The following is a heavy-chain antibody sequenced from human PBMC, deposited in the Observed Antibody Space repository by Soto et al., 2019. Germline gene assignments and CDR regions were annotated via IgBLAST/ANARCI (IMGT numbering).Heavy chain of an antibody. CDR2: ISYDGSNK. CDR3: ASSRLSSYGTTPSDY. CDR1: GFTFSRYA. J-gene: IGHJ4*02. Sequence: QVQLVESGGGVVQPGRSLRLSCAASGFTFSRYAMHWVRQAPGKGLEWVAVISYDGSNKYYAEFVKGRFTISRDNSKITLYLHMNRLRSEDTAMYSCASSRLSSYGTTPSDYWGQGTQVTVSS. D-gene: IGHD1-1*01. V-gene: IGHV3-30-3*01.